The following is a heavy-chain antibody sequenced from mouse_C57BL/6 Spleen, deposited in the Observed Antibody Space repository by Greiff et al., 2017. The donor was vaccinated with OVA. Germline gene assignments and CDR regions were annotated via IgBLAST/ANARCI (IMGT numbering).Heavy chain of an antibody. V-gene: IGHV1-54*01. J-gene: IGHJ3*01. D-gene: IGHD2-5*01. CDR2: INPGSGGT. CDR3: ARRGNYNNSWFAY. Sequence: QVQLQQSGAELVRPGTSVKVSCKASGYAFTNYLIEWVKQRPGQGLEWIGVINPGSGGTNYNEKLKGKATLTADKSYSTDYMQISSLTSEDSAVYFCARRGNYNNSWFAYWGQGTLVTVSA. CDR1: GYAFTNYL.